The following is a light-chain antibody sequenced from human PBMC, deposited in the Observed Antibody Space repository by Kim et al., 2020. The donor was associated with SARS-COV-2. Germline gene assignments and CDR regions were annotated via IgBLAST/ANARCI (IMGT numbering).Light chain of an antibody. CDR1: QNINSL. CDR3: QQSYNSPRT. CDR2: GAS. J-gene: IGKJ1*01. Sequence: ASIGDRGTITCRASQNINSLLNWYQKKSGTAPKLLIYGASSLQYGVPSRFSGSGSGTDCTLTISGHQLDDVATYYCQQSYNSPRTFGQGTKV. V-gene: IGKV1-39*01.